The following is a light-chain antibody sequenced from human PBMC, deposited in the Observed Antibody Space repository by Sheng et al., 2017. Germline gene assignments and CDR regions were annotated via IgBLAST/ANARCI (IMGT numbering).Light chain of an antibody. CDR1: QSVSSSY. CDR3: QQYGSSPRT. CDR2: GAS. J-gene: IGKJ1*01. Sequence: EIXLTQSPGTLSLSPGERATLSCRASQSVSSSYLAWYQQKPGQAPRLLIYGASSRATGIPDRFSGSGSGTDFTLTISRLEPEDFAVYYCQQYGSSPRTFGQ. V-gene: IGKV3-20*01.